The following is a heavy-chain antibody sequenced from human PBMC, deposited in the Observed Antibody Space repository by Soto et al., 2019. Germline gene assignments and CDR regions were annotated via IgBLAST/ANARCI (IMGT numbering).Heavy chain of an antibody. Sequence: GGSLRLSCAASGFTFSSYGMHWVRQAPGKGLEWVAVISYGGSNKYYADSVKGRFTISRDNSKNTLYLQMNSLRAEDTAVYYCAKDIVVVPAAMREWAFDYWGQGTLVTVSS. V-gene: IGHV3-30*18. CDR1: GFTFSSYG. CDR3: AKDIVVVPAAMREWAFDY. CDR2: ISYGGSNK. D-gene: IGHD2-2*01. J-gene: IGHJ4*02.